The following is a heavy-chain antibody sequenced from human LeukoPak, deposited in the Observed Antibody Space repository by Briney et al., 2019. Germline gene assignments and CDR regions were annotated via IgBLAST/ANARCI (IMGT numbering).Heavy chain of an antibody. Sequence: GGFLRLSCAASGFTFSSYAMHWVRQAPGKGLEWVAVISYDGSNKYYADSVKGRFTISRDNSKNTLYLQMNSLRAEDTAVYYCAGEEYDFWSGYYIPTLAFDYWGQGTLVTVSS. J-gene: IGHJ4*02. V-gene: IGHV3-30-3*01. CDR2: ISYDGSNK. CDR1: GFTFSSYA. D-gene: IGHD3-3*01. CDR3: AGEEYDFWSGYYIPTLAFDY.